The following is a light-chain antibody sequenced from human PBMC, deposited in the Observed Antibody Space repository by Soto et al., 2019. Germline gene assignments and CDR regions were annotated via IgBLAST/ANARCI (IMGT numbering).Light chain of an antibody. Sequence: QSVLTQPASVSGSPGQLITISCTGTSSDVGGYNYVSWYQQHPGKAPKLMIYEVSNRPSGVSNRFSGSKSGNTASLTISGLQAEDEADYYCSSYTSSSTLVVFGTGTKLTVL. V-gene: IGLV2-14*01. J-gene: IGLJ1*01. CDR1: SSDVGGYNY. CDR2: EVS. CDR3: SSYTSSSTLVV.